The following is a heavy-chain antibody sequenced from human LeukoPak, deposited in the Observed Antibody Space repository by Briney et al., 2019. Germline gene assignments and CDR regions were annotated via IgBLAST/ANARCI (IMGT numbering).Heavy chain of an antibody. J-gene: IGHJ4*02. D-gene: IGHD6-13*01. CDR3: AKATRYPYSSSWTRDY. CDR1: GFTFSSYA. CDR2: ISGSGGST. V-gene: IGHV3-23*01. Sequence: GSLRLSCAASGFTFSSYAMSWVRQAPGKGLEWVSAISGSGGSTYYADSVKGRFTISRDNSKNTLYLQMNSLRAEDTAVYYCAKATRYPYSSSWTRDYWGQGTLVTVSS.